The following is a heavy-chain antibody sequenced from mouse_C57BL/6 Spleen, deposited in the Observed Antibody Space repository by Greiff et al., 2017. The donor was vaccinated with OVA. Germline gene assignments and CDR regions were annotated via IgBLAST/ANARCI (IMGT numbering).Heavy chain of an antibody. D-gene: IGHD1-1*01. V-gene: IGHV1-81*01. Sequence: LVESGAELARPGASVKLSCKASGYTFTSYGISWVKQRTGQGLEWIGEIYPRSGNTYYNEKFKGKATLTADKSSSTAYMELRSLTSEDSAVYFCARYHYYGSSFGYAMDYWGQGTSVTVSS. CDR2: IYPRSGNT. CDR3: ARYHYYGSSFGYAMDY. J-gene: IGHJ4*01. CDR1: GYTFTSYG.